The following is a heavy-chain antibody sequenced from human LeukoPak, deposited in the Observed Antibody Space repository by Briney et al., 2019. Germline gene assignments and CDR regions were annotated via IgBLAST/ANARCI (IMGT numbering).Heavy chain of an antibody. CDR3: AKDYNPLYGDHPDY. V-gene: IGHV3-43*02. Sequence: GGSLRLSCAASGFNFHDYAMHWVRQAPGKGLEWVSLMSGDSGSAYYADSMKGRFTISRDNSKDSLYLQMNSLRTEETALYYDAKDYNPLYGDHPDYWRQRTVVTVSS. D-gene: IGHD4-17*01. CDR2: MSGDSGSA. J-gene: IGHJ4*02. CDR1: GFNFHDYA.